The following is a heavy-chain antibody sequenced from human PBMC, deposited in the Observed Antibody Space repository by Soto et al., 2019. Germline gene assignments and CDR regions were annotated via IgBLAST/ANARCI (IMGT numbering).Heavy chain of an antibody. D-gene: IGHD5-12*01. CDR3: ARPVADIVATIGFDY. CDR1: GGTFSSYA. Sequence: QVQLVQSGAEVKKPGSSVKVSCKASGGTFSSYAISWVRQAPGQGLEWMGGIIPIFGTANYAQKFQGRVTITADESTSTAYMELSSMRSEDTAVYYCARPVADIVATIGFDYWGQGSLVTVSS. V-gene: IGHV1-69*01. J-gene: IGHJ4*02. CDR2: IIPIFGTA.